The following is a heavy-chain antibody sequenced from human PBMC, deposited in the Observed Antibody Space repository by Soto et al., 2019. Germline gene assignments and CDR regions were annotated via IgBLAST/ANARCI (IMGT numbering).Heavy chain of an antibody. D-gene: IGHD3-10*01. V-gene: IGHV1-3*01. J-gene: IGHJ4*02. CDR1: GYTFTSYA. CDR2: INAGNGNT. Sequence: ASVKVSCKASGYTFTSYAMHWVRQAPGQRLEWMGWINAGNGNTKYSQKFQGRVTMTTDTSTSTAYMELRSLRSDDTAVYYCARDLRGDFDYWGQGTLVTVSS. CDR3: ARDLRGDFDY.